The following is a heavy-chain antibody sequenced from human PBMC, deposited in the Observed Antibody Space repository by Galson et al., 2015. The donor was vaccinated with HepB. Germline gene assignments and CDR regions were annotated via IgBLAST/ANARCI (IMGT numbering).Heavy chain of an antibody. J-gene: IGHJ4*02. CDR2: ITRGGERT. CDR3: AKVASLGATPHYFDY. D-gene: IGHD3-16*01. CDR1: GFRFTKYS. Sequence: SLRLSCATSGFRFTKYSMSWVRQAPGKGLQWVSAITRGGERTYYADSVKGRFTTSRDSSSNTVFLLMTRLRVDDTAVYYCAKVASLGATPHYFDYLGQGTLVTVTS. V-gene: IGHV3-23*01.